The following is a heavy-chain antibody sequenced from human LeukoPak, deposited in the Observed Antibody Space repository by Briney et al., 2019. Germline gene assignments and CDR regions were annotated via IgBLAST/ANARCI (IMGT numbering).Heavy chain of an antibody. CDR3: ARDETTVTTSPKGFGY. CDR1: GGSISTFF. D-gene: IGHD4-17*01. V-gene: IGHV4-59*12. J-gene: IGHJ4*02. Sequence: SETLSLTCTVSGGSISTFFWSWIRQPPGKGLEWIGYIYYSGSTYYNPSLKSRVTISVDTSKNQFSLKLSSVTAADTAVYYCARDETTVTTSPKGFGYWGQGTLVTVSS. CDR2: IYYSGST.